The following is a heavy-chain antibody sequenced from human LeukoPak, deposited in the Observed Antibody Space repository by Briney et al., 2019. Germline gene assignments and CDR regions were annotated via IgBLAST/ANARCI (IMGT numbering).Heavy chain of an antibody. CDR2: HYYSGNT. J-gene: IGHJ6*02. Sequence: SQTLSLTCTVSGGSISSGSYWWSWIRQHPERGLECIGYHYYSGNTYYNPSLKSPVSISVDTSKNQLSLTLTSVTAADTAVYYCARGHRTSSAYHCNAMDVWGQGTTVTVSS. CDR3: ARGHRTSSAYHCNAMDV. CDR1: GGSISSGSYW. D-gene: IGHD2-8*01. V-gene: IGHV4-31*01.